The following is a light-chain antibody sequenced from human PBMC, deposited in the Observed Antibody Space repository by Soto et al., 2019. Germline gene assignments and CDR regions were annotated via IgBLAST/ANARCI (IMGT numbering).Light chain of an antibody. J-gene: IGKJ1*01. Sequence: DIVLTQSPLSLLVTLGQPASISCRASQGLVHIDGTTYLSWLHQRPGLPPRLLIYKISVRLPGVADRFSGSGAGTDFPLKISRVEAEDVGIYYCMEGAHLRTFGQGTKVELK. CDR3: MEGAHLRT. CDR1: QGLVHIDGTTY. V-gene: IGKV2-24*01. CDR2: KIS.